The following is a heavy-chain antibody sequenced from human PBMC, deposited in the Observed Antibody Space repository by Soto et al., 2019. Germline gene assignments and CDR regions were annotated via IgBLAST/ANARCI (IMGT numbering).Heavy chain of an antibody. CDR1: GYTLTELS. CDR3: ATQLNGVVRQESYNWFDP. D-gene: IGHD2-15*01. Sequence: ASVKVSCKVSGYTLTELSMHWVRQAPGKGLEWMGGFDPEDGETIYAQKFQGRVTMTEDTSTDTAYMELSSLRSEDTAVYYCATQLNGVVRQESYNWFDPWGQGTLVTVSS. V-gene: IGHV1-24*01. J-gene: IGHJ5*02. CDR2: FDPEDGET.